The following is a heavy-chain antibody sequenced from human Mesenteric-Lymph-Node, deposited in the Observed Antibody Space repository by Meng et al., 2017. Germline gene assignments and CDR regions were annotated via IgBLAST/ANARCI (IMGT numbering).Heavy chain of an antibody. D-gene: IGHD3-10*01. V-gene: IGHV4-61*02. CDR3: ARALPTYYYGSGSYYVHSDAFDI. CDR1: GGSISSGGYY. CDR2: IYTSGST. J-gene: IGHJ3*02. Sequence: SETLSLTCTVSGGSISSGGYYWAWIRQPAGKGLEWIGRIYTSGSTNYNPSLKSRVTMSVDTSKNQFSLKLSSVTAADTAVYYCARALPTYYYGSGSYYVHSDAFDIWGQGTMVTVSS.